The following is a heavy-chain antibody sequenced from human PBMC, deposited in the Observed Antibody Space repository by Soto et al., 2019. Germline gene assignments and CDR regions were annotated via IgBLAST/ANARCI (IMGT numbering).Heavy chain of an antibody. J-gene: IGHJ4*02. Sequence: QVQLVESGGGVVQPGRSLRLSCAASGFTFSSYGMHWVRQAPGKGLEWVAVIWYDGSNKYYADSVKGRFTISRDNSKNTLYLQMNSLRAEYTAVYYCARGYSGYEGTLDYWGQGTLVTVSS. CDR2: IWYDGSNK. CDR3: ARGYSGYEGTLDY. V-gene: IGHV3-33*01. CDR1: GFTFSSYG. D-gene: IGHD5-12*01.